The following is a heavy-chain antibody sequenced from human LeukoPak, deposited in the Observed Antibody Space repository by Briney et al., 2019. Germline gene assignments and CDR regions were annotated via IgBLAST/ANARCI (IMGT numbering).Heavy chain of an antibody. CDR2: TYYRSKWYN. D-gene: IGHD1-20*01. V-gene: IGHV6-1*01. J-gene: IGHJ6*03. Sequence: SQTLSLTCAISGDSVSSNSAAWNWIRQSPSRGLEWLGRTYYRSKWYNDYAVSVKSRITINPDTSKNQFSLQLNFVTPEDTAVYYCARDHADNWNYYYYYYMDVWGKGTTVTVSS. CDR1: GDSVSSNSAA. CDR3: ARDHADNWNYYYYYYMDV.